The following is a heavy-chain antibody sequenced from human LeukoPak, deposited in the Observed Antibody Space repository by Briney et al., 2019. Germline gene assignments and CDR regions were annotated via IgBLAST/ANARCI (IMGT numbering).Heavy chain of an antibody. Sequence: PGGSLRLSCAASGFTFSSYGMHWVRQAPGKGLEWVAVISYDGSNKYCADSVKGRFTISRDNSKNTLYLQMNSLRAEDTAVYYCATVDLYDSSGYYYRTGFDYWGQGTLVTVSS. CDR2: ISYDGSNK. CDR1: GFTFSSYG. V-gene: IGHV3-30*03. J-gene: IGHJ4*02. CDR3: ATVDLYDSSGYYYRTGFDY. D-gene: IGHD3-22*01.